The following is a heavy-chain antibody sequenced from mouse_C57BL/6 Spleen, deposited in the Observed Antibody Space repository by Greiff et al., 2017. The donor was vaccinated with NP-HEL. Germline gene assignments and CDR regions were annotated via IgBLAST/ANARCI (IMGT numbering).Heavy chain of an antibody. CDR1: GYTFTDYE. CDR3: TRDKGYDGDYYALDY. Sequence: VQLQQSGAELVRPGASVTLSCKASGYTFTDYEMHWVKQTPVHGLEWIGAIDPETGGTAYNQKFKGKAILTADKSSSTAYMELRSLTSEDSAVYYCTRDKGYDGDYYALDYWGQGTSVTASA. D-gene: IGHD2-3*01. V-gene: IGHV1-15*01. J-gene: IGHJ4*01. CDR2: IDPETGGT.